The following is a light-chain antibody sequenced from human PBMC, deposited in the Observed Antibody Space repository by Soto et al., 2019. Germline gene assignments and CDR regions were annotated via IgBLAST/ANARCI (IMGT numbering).Light chain of an antibody. CDR2: GAS. CDR1: QSVTSSD. J-gene: IGKJ1*01. Sequence: PGTLSLSPGERATLSCRASQSVTSSDLAWYQQKPGQAPRLLISGASSRATGIPDRFSGSGSGTDFTLTISRLEPEDFAVYYCQQYGSSGTFGQGTKVDIK. CDR3: QQYGSSGT. V-gene: IGKV3-20*01.